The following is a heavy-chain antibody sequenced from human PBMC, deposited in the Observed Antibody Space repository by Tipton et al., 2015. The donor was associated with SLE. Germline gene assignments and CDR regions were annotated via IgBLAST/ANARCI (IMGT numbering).Heavy chain of an antibody. J-gene: IGHJ4*02. D-gene: IGHD4-17*01. V-gene: IGHV4-59*08. CDR1: GGSIISYY. Sequence: TLSLTCTVSGGSIISYYWSWIRQPPGKGLEWIGYIHYSGVTYYYPSLKNRVTMSVDTSKNQFSLKLNSVTAADTAVYYCARIHPNNYGDYGPFDYWGQGILVTVSS. CDR2: IHYSGVT. CDR3: ARIHPNNYGDYGPFDY.